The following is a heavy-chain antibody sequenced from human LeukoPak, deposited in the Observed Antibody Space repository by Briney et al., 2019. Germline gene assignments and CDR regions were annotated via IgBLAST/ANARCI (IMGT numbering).Heavy chain of an antibody. CDR1: NFGDYA. CDR3: ARVNHYGDYGNPLKFDY. J-gene: IGHJ4*02. D-gene: IGHD4-17*01. Sequence: NFGDYALSWFRQPPGKGLEWIGYIYYSGSTYYNPSLKSRVTISVDTSKNQFSLKLSSVTAADTAVYYCARVNHYGDYGNPLKFDYWGQGTLVTVSS. V-gene: IGHV4-30-4*08. CDR2: IYYSGST.